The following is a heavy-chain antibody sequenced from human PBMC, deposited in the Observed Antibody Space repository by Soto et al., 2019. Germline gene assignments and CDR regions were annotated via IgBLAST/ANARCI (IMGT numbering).Heavy chain of an antibody. Sequence: EVQLLESGGGLVQPGGSLRLSCAASGFTFSNFAMSWVRQAPGKGLEWVSAISGRAGNTLYADSVRCRFGVSKDDSKHLLFLHMRGLRAEDTAVYYCAKGRYCSSITCHLAIDYWGQGTLVTASS. V-gene: IGHV3-23*01. CDR3: AKGRYCSSITCHLAIDY. CDR2: ISGRAGNT. CDR1: GFTFSNFA. D-gene: IGHD2-2*01. J-gene: IGHJ4*02.